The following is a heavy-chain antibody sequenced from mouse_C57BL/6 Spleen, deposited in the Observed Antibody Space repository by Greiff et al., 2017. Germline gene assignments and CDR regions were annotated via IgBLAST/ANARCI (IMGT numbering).Heavy chain of an antibody. CDR1: GYTFTSYW. Sequence: QVQLQQSGAELVMPGASVKLSCKASGYTFTSYWMHWVKQRPGQGLEWIGEIDPSDSYTNYNQKFKGKSTLTVDKSSSTAYMQLSSLTSEDSAVYYCARSTGTEGFAYWGQGTLVTVSA. CDR2: IDPSDSYT. V-gene: IGHV1-69*01. D-gene: IGHD4-1*02. J-gene: IGHJ3*01. CDR3: ARSTGTEGFAY.